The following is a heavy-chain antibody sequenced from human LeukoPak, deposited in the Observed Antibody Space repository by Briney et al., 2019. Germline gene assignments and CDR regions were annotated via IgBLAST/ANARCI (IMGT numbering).Heavy chain of an antibody. Sequence: ASVTVSCKASGDTFTSNAVSWVRQAPGQGLEWMGRIIPILRTAEYAQKFQGRLTITADRSTSTAYMELTSLRSEDTAVYYCARGKGFVGHFDFWGQGTLVTVS. V-gene: IGHV1-69*04. CDR3: ARGKGFVGHFDF. CDR2: IIPILRTA. D-gene: IGHD3-3*01. J-gene: IGHJ4*02. CDR1: GDTFTSNA.